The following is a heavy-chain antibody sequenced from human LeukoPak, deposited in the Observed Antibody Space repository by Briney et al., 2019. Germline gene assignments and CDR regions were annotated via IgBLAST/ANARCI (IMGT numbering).Heavy chain of an antibody. V-gene: IGHV4-59*08. Sequence: SETLSLTCTVSGGPISSYYWSWIRQPPGKGLEWIGYIYYSGSTNYNPSLESRVTISVDTSKNQFSLKLSSVTAADTAVYYCARHSHGGNSNWFDPWGQGTLVTVSS. D-gene: IGHD4-23*01. CDR2: IYYSGST. J-gene: IGHJ5*02. CDR3: ARHSHGGNSNWFDP. CDR1: GGPISSYY.